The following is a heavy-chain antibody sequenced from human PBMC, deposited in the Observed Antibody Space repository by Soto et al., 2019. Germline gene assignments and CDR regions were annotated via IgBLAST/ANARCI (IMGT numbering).Heavy chain of an antibody. Sequence: SETLSLTCTVSGGSISSSSYYWGWIRQPPGKGLEWIGSIYYSGSTYYNPSLKSRVTISVDTSKNQFSLKLSSVTAADTAVYYCARTNYYDSSGYYGYWGQGTLVTVSS. CDR3: ARTNYYDSSGYYGY. V-gene: IGHV4-39*01. J-gene: IGHJ4*02. CDR1: GGSISSSSYY. CDR2: IYYSGST. D-gene: IGHD3-22*01.